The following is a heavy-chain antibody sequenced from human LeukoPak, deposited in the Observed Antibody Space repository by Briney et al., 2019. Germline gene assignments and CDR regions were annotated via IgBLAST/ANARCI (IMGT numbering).Heavy chain of an antibody. CDR1: GGSISSGGYY. Sequence: TPSETLSLTCTVSGGSISSGGYYWSWIRQHPGKGLEWIGYIYYSGSTYYNPSLKSRVTISVDTTKNQFSLKLSSVTAADTAVYYCARVDSVYQLLELDYYYYMDVWGKGTTVTVSS. CDR2: IYYSGST. D-gene: IGHD2-2*01. CDR3: ARVDSVYQLLELDYYYYMDV. J-gene: IGHJ6*03. V-gene: IGHV4-31*03.